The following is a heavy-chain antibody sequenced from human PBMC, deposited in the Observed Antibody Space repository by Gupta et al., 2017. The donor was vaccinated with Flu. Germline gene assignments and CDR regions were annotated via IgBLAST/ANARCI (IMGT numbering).Heavy chain of an antibody. CDR3: AKDRSGNPAIDY. J-gene: IGHJ4*02. CDR2: IAAAGDRT. CDR1: GLTFSDYA. V-gene: IGHV3-23*01. Sequence: EVQLLESGGGLVQPGGSLRVSCAVPGLTFSDYAMNWVRQAPGKGLEWVSSIAAAGDRTYSADSVMGRFTISRDNSKNTLYLQMNSLRGDDTALYYCAKDRSGNPAIDYWGQGTLVTVSA. D-gene: IGHD6-13*01.